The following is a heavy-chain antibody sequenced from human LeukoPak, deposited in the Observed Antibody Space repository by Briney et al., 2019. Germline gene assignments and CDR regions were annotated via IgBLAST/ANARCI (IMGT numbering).Heavy chain of an antibody. CDR2: IWYDGSNK. Sequence: GGSLRLSCAASGFTFSSYGMHWVRQAPGKGLEWVAVIWYDGSNKYYADSVKGRFTISRDNSKNTLYLQMNSLRAEDTAVYYCVSQPDGIAAAGRLYWGQGTLVTVSS. CDR3: VSQPDGIAAAGRLY. V-gene: IGHV3-33*01. D-gene: IGHD6-13*01. J-gene: IGHJ4*02. CDR1: GFTFSSYG.